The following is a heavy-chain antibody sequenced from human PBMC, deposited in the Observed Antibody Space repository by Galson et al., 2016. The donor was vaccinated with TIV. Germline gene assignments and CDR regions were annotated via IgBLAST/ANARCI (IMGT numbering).Heavy chain of an antibody. Sequence: ETLSLTCTVSGGSVSSFYWSWIRQPPGKGLEWIGYFYTSGNTNYNPSLKSRVTISVDTSKNQISLQLNSVTADDTAMYSCARVRGAGGKGFHPWGQGTLGTVSS. J-gene: IGHJ5*02. V-gene: IGHV4-4*09. CDR3: ARVRGAGGKGFHP. CDR1: GGSVSSFY. D-gene: IGHD3-10*01. CDR2: FYTSGNT.